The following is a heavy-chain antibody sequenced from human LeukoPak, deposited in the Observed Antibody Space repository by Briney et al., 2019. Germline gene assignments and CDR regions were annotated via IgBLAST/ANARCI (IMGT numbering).Heavy chain of an antibody. J-gene: IGHJ4*02. CDR2: IYSGGST. V-gene: IGHV3-66*01. Sequence: GGSLRLPCAASGFTVSSNYMSWVRQAPGKGLEWVSVIYSGGSTYYADSVKGRFTISRDNSKNTLYLQTNSLRAEDTAVYYCARDFDYWGQGTLVTVSS. CDR1: GFTVSSNY. CDR3: ARDFDY.